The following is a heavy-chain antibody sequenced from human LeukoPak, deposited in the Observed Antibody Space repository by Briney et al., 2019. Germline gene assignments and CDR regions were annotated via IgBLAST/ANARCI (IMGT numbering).Heavy chain of an antibody. V-gene: IGHV3-23*01. Sequence: GGSLRLSCAASGFTFSSYAMSWVRQAPGKGLEWLSGIGGSGGRTYYADSVKGRFTISRDNSKNTLYLQMNSLRAEDTAVYYCAKPQSPFNWNDRSYFDHWGQGTLVTVSS. J-gene: IGHJ4*02. CDR3: AKPQSPFNWNDRSYFDH. CDR2: IGGSGGRT. CDR1: GFTFSSYA. D-gene: IGHD1-20*01.